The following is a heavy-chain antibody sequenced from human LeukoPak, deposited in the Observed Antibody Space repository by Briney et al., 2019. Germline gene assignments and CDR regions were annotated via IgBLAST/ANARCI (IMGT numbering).Heavy chain of an antibody. CDR2: ISYDGSNK. D-gene: IGHD3-3*01. J-gene: IGHJ6*02. Sequence: GGSLRLSCAASGFTFSSYAMHWVRQAPGKGLEWVAVISYDGSNKYYADSVKGRFTISRDNSKNTLYLQMNSLRAEDTAVYYCAIPSYDFWSGYYPYGMDVWGQGTTVTVSS. CDR1: GFTFSSYA. CDR3: AIPSYDFWSGYYPYGMDV. V-gene: IGHV3-30-3*01.